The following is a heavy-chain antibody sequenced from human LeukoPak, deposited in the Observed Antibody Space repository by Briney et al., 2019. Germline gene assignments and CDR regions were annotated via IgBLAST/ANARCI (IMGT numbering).Heavy chain of an antibody. Sequence: GGSLRLSCAASGLTFSIHWMNWVRQAPGKGLECVANINQDGSDKYYVDSVKGRFTISRDDSRNTLSLQMNSLRVEDTAVYYCARDLAWGAFDYWGQGILVAVSS. CDR1: GLTFSIHW. D-gene: IGHD7-27*01. CDR2: INQDGSDK. V-gene: IGHV3-7*03. CDR3: ARDLAWGAFDY. J-gene: IGHJ4*02.